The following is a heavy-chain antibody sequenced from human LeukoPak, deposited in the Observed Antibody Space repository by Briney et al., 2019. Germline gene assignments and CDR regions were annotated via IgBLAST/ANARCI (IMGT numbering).Heavy chain of an antibody. D-gene: IGHD3-3*01. CDR1: GGSISTSNW. CDR2: INHSGST. Sequence: TSGTLSLTCAVSGGSISTSNWWSWVRRPPGKGLEWIGEINHSGSTNYNPSLKSRVTISVDTSKNQFSLKLSSVTAADTAVYYCARLASLRFLEWLLVREIPNWFDPWGQGTLVTVSS. V-gene: IGHV4-4*02. J-gene: IGHJ5*02. CDR3: ARLASLRFLEWLLVREIPNWFDP.